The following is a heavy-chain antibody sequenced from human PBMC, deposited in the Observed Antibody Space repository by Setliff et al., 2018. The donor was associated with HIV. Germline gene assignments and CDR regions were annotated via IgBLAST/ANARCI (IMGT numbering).Heavy chain of an antibody. CDR3: ARRYSSSSEIQVDY. CDR1: GGSISSSSHY. CDR2: THYTGST. Sequence: SETLSLTCTVSGGSISSSSHYWGWLRQPPGKGLEWIGSTHYTGSTYYNPSLKSRVTISVDPSKNQFSLQLSSVTAADTAVYYCARRYSSSSEIQVDYWGQGTLGTSPQ. D-gene: IGHD6-6*01. V-gene: IGHV4-39*01. J-gene: IGHJ4*02.